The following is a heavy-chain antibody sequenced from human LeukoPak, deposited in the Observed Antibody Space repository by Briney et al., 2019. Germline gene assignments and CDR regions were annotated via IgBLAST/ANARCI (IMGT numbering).Heavy chain of an antibody. CDR2: IYYSGST. J-gene: IGHJ4*02. CDR3: ARSSGIVVVPAAYYDY. V-gene: IGHV4-59*01. Sequence: SETLSLTCTVSGGSISSYYWSWIRQPPGKGLEWIGYIYYSGSTSYNPSLKSRVTISVDTSKNQFSLKLSSVTAADTAVYYCARSSGIVVVPAAYYDYWGQGTLVTVSS. D-gene: IGHD2-2*01. CDR1: GGSISSYY.